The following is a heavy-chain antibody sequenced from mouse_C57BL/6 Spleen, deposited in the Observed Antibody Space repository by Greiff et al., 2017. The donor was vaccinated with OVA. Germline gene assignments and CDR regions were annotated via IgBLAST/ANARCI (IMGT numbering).Heavy chain of an antibody. J-gene: IGHJ2*01. V-gene: IGHV1-7*01. CDR1: GYTFTSYW. CDR3: ARGDYYGSAYY. D-gene: IGHD1-1*01. Sequence: VQRVESGAELAKPGASVKLSCKASGYTFTSYWMHWVNQRPGQGLEWIGYINPSSGYTKYPQKFKDKATLTADKSSSTAYMQRSSLTYEDSAFYYCARGDYYGSAYYWGQGTTLTVSS. CDR2: INPSSGYT.